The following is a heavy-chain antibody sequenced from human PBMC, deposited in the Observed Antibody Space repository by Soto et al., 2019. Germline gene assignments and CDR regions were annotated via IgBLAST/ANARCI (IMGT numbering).Heavy chain of an antibody. CDR1: GGSFSGYY. D-gene: IGHD5-18*01. CDR2: INHSGST. Sequence: SETLSLTCAVYGGSFSGYYWTWIRQPPGKGLDWIGEINHSGSTNYNPSLKSRVTISLDTSKNQFSLNLSSVTAADTAVYYCASVGYTYGFDYWGHGTLVTVSS. CDR3: ASVGYTYGFDY. V-gene: IGHV4-34*01. J-gene: IGHJ4*01.